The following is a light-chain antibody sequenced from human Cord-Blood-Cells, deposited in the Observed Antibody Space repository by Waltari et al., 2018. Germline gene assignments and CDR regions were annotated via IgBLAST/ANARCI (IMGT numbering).Light chain of an antibody. CDR3: QQSYSTPWT. CDR1: QSISSY. V-gene: IGKV1-39*01. Sequence: DSQMPHPPPSPSASVGDRVTITCRASQSISSYLNWYQQKPGKSPKLLIYAASSLQSGVPSRFSGSGSGTDFTLTISSLQPEDFATYYCQQSYSTPWTFGQGTKVEIK. CDR2: AAS. J-gene: IGKJ1*01.